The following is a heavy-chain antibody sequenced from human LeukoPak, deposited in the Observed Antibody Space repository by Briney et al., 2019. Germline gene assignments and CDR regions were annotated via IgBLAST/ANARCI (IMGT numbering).Heavy chain of an antibody. CDR3: AKDYLYRSSSN. D-gene: IGHD6-6*01. Sequence: GGSLRLSCAASVFTFSSYAMTWVRQAPGKGPEWVSAISGGGDSTYYADSVKGRFTISRDNSKNTLYLQMSSLRVEDAAVYYCAKDYLYRSSSNWGQGTLVTVSS. CDR2: ISGGGDST. J-gene: IGHJ4*02. V-gene: IGHV3-23*01. CDR1: VFTFSSYA.